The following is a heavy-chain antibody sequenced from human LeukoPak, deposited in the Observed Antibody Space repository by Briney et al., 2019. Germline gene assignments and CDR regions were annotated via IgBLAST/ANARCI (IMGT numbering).Heavy chain of an antibody. CDR3: AKDLGPGSMATSPGFDY. D-gene: IGHD5-24*01. CDR1: GFAFDDYA. CDR2: ISWNSGSI. V-gene: IGHV3-9*01. Sequence: GGSLRLSCAASGFAFDDYAMHWVRQAPGKGLEWVSGISWNSGSIGYADSVKGRFTISRDNAKTSLYLQMNSLRAEDTALYYCAKDLGPGSMATSPGFDYWGQGTLVTVSS. J-gene: IGHJ4*02.